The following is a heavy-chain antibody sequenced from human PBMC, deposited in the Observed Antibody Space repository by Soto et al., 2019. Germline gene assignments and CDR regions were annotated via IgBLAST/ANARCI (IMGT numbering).Heavy chain of an antibody. D-gene: IGHD2-2*01. CDR3: ARADCGSSTSCYPGYYYYGMDV. CDR2: IIPIFGTA. Sequence: SVKVSCKASGGTFSSYAISWVRQVPGQGLEWMGGIIPIFGTANYAQKFQGRVTITADESTSKAYMELSSLRSEDTAVYYCARADCGSSTSCYPGYYYYGMDVWGQGTTVTVSS. J-gene: IGHJ6*02. V-gene: IGHV1-69*13. CDR1: GGTFSSYA.